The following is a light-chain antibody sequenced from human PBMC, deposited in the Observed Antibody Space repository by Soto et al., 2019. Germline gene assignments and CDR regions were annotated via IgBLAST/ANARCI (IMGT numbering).Light chain of an antibody. J-gene: IGKJ5*01. CDR2: AAS. V-gene: IGKV1-12*01. CDR3: QQTNNFPLT. CDR1: QDIRDW. Sequence: DIQMTQSPSSLSASVGDRVTIACQASQDIRDWLAWYQQKPGKAPELLIYAASSLQSGVPSRFSGGGSGTDFTLTISSLQPEDFATYYCQQTNNFPLTFGQGTRLEIK.